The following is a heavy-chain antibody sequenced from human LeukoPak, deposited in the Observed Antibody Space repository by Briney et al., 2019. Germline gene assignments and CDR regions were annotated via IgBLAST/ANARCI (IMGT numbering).Heavy chain of an antibody. V-gene: IGHV3-23*01. Sequence: GGSLRLSCAASGFTFSSYGMSWVRQAPGKGLEWVSAISGGGGSTYYADSVKGRFTISRDNSKNTLYLQMNSLRAEDTAVYYCARAVIAVASFVHYYYYMDVWGKGTTVTISS. CDR2: ISGGGGST. CDR1: GFTFSSYG. CDR3: ARAVIAVASFVHYYYYMDV. D-gene: IGHD6-19*01. J-gene: IGHJ6*03.